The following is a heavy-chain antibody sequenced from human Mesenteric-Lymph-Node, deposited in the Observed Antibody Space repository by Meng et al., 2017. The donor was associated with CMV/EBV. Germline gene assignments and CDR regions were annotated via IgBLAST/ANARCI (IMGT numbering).Heavy chain of an antibody. Sequence: GGSLRLACAASGFTFSSYAMNWVRQAPGKGLEWVSVIYSGGSSTYYADSVKGRFTISRDNSKNTLYLQMNSLRAEDTAVYYCAKGGSSSWEIDYWGQGTLVTVSS. J-gene: IGHJ4*02. V-gene: IGHV3-23*03. CDR2: IYSGGSST. D-gene: IGHD6-13*01. CDR3: AKGGSSSWEIDY. CDR1: GFTFSSYA.